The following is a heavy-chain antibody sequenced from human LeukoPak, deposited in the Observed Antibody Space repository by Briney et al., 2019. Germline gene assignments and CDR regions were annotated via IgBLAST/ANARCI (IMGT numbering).Heavy chain of an antibody. D-gene: IGHD6-19*01. Sequence: GGSLRLSCAASGFTFSTYSMSWVRLAPGKGLEWVSSISSGSSSKYYADSVKGRFTISRDNAKNSLYLQMNSLGAEDTALYYRASTIAVAVTATSPFDYWGRGTLATVSS. CDR3: ASTIAVAVTATSPFDY. CDR1: GFTFSTYS. J-gene: IGHJ4*02. CDR2: ISSGSSSK. V-gene: IGHV3-48*01.